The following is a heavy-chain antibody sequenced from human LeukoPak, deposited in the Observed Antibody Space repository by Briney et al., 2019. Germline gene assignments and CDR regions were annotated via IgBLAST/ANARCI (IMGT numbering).Heavy chain of an antibody. J-gene: IGHJ4*02. D-gene: IGHD3-10*01. V-gene: IGHV4-39*01. CDR3: AGQYEVVRGVIGY. Sequence: PSETLSLTCTVSGGSISSNSYYWGWLRQPPGKGLEWIGSIYYSGSTYYNPSLKSRVTISVDTSKNQFSLKLSSVTAADTAVYYCAGQYEVVRGVIGYWGQGTLVTVSS. CDR1: GGSISSNSYY. CDR2: IYYSGST.